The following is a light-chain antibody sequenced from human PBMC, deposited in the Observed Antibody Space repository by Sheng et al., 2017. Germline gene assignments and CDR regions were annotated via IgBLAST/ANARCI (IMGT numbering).Light chain of an antibody. J-gene: IGKJ4*01. CDR2: DAS. CDR1: QSVSRY. V-gene: IGKV3-11*01. Sequence: EIVLTQSPATLSLSPGVGATLSCRASQSVSRYLAWYQQKPGQAPRLLIYDASNRASGIPARFSGSGSGTDFTLTISSLEPEDFAVYYCQHRSNWPLTFGGGTKVEVK. CDR3: QHRSNWPLT.